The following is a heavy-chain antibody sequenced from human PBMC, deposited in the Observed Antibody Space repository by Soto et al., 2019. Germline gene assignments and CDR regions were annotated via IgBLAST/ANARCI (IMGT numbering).Heavy chain of an antibody. J-gene: IGHJ4*02. CDR2: IYHSGST. V-gene: IGHV4-30-2*01. D-gene: IGHD3-22*01. Sequence: QLQLQESGSGLVKPSQTLSLTCAVSGGSISSGGYSWSWIRQPPGKGLEWIGYIYHSGSTYYNPSLKDRVTISVDRSKNQFSLKLSSVTAADTAVYYCARGGYYYDSSGYYDYWGQGTLVTVSS. CDR3: ARGGYYYDSSGYYDY. CDR1: GGSISSGGYS.